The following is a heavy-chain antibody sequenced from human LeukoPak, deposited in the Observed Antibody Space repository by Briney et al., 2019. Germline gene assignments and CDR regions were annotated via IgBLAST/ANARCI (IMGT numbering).Heavy chain of an antibody. Sequence: ASVKVSCKASGYTFTSYDINWVRQATGQGLEWMGWMNPNSGNTGYAQKFKGRVTMTRNTSISTAYMELSSLRSEDTAVYYCASWITMVQGVHDAFDIWGQGTMVTVSS. V-gene: IGHV1-8*01. D-gene: IGHD3-10*01. CDR1: GYTFTSYD. J-gene: IGHJ3*02. CDR3: ASWITMVQGVHDAFDI. CDR2: MNPNSGNT.